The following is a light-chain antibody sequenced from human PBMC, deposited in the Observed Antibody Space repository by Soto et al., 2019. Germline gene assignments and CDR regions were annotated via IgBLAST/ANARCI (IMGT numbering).Light chain of an antibody. J-gene: IGLJ2*01. CDR1: SSNIGSNT. CDR3: AAWDDSLNGPV. V-gene: IGLV1-44*01. CDR2: IDN. Sequence: QSVLTQPPSASGTPGQRVTISCSGGSSNIGSNTVNWYQQLPGTAPKLFNYIDNQRPSGVPDRFTGSKSGTSASLAIDGLQSDDEADYYCAAWDDSLNGPVFGGGTQLTVL.